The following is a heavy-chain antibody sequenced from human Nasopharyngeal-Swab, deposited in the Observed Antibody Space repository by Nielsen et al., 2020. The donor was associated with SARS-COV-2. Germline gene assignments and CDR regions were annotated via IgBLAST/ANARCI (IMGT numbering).Heavy chain of an antibody. CDR2: ISGSGGST. CDR3: ANPYYYDSSGYDDY. V-gene: IGHV3-23*01. D-gene: IGHD3-22*01. Sequence: VRQMPGKGLEWVSAISGSGGSTYYADSVKGRFTISRDNSKNTLYLQMNSLRAEDTAVYYCANPYYYDSSGYDDYWGQGTLVTVSS. J-gene: IGHJ4*02.